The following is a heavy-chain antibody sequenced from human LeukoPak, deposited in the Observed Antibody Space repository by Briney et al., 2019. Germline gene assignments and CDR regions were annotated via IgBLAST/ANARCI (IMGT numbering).Heavy chain of an antibody. J-gene: IGHJ6*03. CDR1: GFTFSSYS. Sequence: PGGSLRLSCAASGFTFSSYSMNWVRQAPGKGLEWVSSISSSSSYIYYADSVKGRFTISRDNAKNSLYLQMNSLRAEDTAVYYCARDRETTVTFHHYMDVWGKGTAVTVSS. CDR2: ISSSSSYI. D-gene: IGHD4-11*01. CDR3: ARDRETTVTFHHYMDV. V-gene: IGHV3-21*01.